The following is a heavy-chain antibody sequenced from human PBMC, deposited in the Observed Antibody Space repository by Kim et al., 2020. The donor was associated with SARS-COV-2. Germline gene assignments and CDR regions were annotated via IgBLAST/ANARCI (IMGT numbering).Heavy chain of an antibody. J-gene: IGHJ6*02. V-gene: IGHV6-1*01. CDR3: ARDYGDHLTTYYYYGMDV. CDR2: TYYRSKWYN. D-gene: IGHD4-17*01. CDR1: GDSVSSNSAA. Sequence: SQTLSLTCAISGDSVSSNSAAWNWIRQSPSRGLEWLGRTYYRSKWYNDYAVSVKSRITINPDTSKNQFSLQLNSVTPEDTAVYYCARDYGDHLTTYYYYGMDVWGQGTTVTVSS.